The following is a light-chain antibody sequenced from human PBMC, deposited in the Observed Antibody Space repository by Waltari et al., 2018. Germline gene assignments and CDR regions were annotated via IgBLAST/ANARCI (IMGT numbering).Light chain of an antibody. CDR1: SSNIGAGYD. V-gene: IGLV1-40*01. CDR2: GNT. J-gene: IGLJ3*02. Sequence: QSVLTQPPSVSGAPGQRVTIPCTGSSSNIGAGYDVPWYRQFPGTAPKLLISGNTNRPSGVPDRFSGSKSATSASLAITGLQAEDEADYYCQSYDSSLSGWVFGGGTKVTVL. CDR3: QSYDSSLSGWV.